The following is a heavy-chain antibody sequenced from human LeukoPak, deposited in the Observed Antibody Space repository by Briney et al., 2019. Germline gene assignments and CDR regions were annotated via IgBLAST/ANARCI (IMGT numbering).Heavy chain of an antibody. D-gene: IGHD6-6*01. CDR2: IYSGGST. Sequence: PGGSLRLSCAASGFTVSSNYMSGVRQARGKGREWVSVIYSGGSTYYSDSVKGRFTISRDNSKNTRYLEMNSPRAEDTAVYYCASRARTIAARPGPRGEAFDIWGQGTIVSVSS. CDR3: ASRARTIAARPGPRGEAFDI. J-gene: IGHJ3*02. CDR1: GFTVSSNY. V-gene: IGHV3-53*01.